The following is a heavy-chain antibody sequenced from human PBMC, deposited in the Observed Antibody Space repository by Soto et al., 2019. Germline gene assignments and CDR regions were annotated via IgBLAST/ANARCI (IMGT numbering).Heavy chain of an antibody. V-gene: IGHV4-38-2*01. CDR2: IYHSGTT. D-gene: IGHD4-4*01. CDR1: SFSISSGYY. Sequence: SETLSLTCAVSSFSISSGYYWGWVRQPPGKGLEWIGSIYHSGTTNYSPSLKSRVTISIDTSKNQFSLTLRSVTAADAAVYYCASCVSTACSPPWGLQCFDLWGQGSLVTVSS. CDR3: ASCVSTACSPPWGLQCFDL. J-gene: IGHJ4*02.